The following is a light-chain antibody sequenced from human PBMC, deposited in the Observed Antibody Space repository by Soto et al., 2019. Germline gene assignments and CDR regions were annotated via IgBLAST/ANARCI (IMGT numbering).Light chain of an antibody. CDR2: AAS. Sequence: IQMTQSPSSVSASVGDRVTMTCRASQGINSWLAWYQQKPGKAPKLLIYAASNLQSGVPSRFSGSGSGTDFTLTISCLQSEDFATYYCQHYNSYSEAFGQGTKVDIK. V-gene: IGKV1D-16*01. J-gene: IGKJ1*01. CDR1: QGINSW. CDR3: QHYNSYSEA.